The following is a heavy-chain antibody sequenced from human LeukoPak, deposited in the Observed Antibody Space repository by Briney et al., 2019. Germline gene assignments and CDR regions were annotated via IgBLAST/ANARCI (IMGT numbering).Heavy chain of an antibody. CDR2: ISGSGTVT. V-gene: IGHV3-23*01. CDR3: AKTSVGEGRIIGSGYFDN. D-gene: IGHD2-15*01. J-gene: IGHJ4*02. CDR1: GFTFSNHA. Sequence: GGSLRLSCAASGFTFSNHAMNWVRQAPGKGLEWVSIISGSGTVTYYADSVKGRFTISRDNSRNTLYLQMNSQRAEDTALYYCAKTSVGEGRIIGSGYFDNWGQGTLVTVSS.